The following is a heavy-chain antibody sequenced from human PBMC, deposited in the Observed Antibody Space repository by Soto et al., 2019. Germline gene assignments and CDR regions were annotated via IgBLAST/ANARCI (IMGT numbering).Heavy chain of an antibody. J-gene: IGHJ5*02. D-gene: IGHD3-3*01. CDR2: INHSGST. V-gene: IGHV4-34*01. CDR3: ARASYDFWSGRKNNWFDP. CDR1: GGSFSGYY. Sequence: QVQLQQWGAGLLKPSETLSLTCAVYGGSFSGYYWSWIRQPPGKGLEWIGAINHSGSTNYNPSLKRRVTISVDPSKNQFSLKLSSVTAADTAVYYCARASYDFWSGRKNNWFDPWGQGTLVTVSS.